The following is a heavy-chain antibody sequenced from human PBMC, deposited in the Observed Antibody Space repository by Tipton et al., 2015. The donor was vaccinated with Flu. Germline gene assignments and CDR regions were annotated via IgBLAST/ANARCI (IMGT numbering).Heavy chain of an antibody. Sequence: TLSLTCTVSGYFISSGYYWGWIRQAPGEGLEWIATIYHSGSTYYNPSLKSRVTISMDTSKNQFSLKLNSVTAADTAVYYCARPLNSGREYAFDIWGQGTKVTVSA. J-gene: IGHJ3*02. CDR3: ARPLNSGREYAFDI. CDR1: GYFISSGYY. V-gene: IGHV4-38-2*02. CDR2: IYHSGST. D-gene: IGHD1-26*01.